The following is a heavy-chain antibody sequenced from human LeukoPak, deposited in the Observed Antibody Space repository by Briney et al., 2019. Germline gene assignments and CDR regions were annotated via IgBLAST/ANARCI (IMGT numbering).Heavy chain of an antibody. CDR2: IYYSGST. CDR3: ARRKCSGGSCYKDY. CDR1: GGSISSYY. Sequence: SSETLSLTCTVSGGSISSYYWSWIRQPPGKGLEWIGYIYYSGSTNYNPSLKSRVTISVDTSKNQFSLKLSSVTAADTAVYYCARRKCSGGSCYKDYWGQGTLVTVSS. J-gene: IGHJ4*02. D-gene: IGHD2-15*01. V-gene: IGHV4-59*08.